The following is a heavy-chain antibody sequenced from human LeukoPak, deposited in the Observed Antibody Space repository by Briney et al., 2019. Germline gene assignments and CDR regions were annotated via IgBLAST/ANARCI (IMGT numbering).Heavy chain of an antibody. D-gene: IGHD3-22*01. CDR2: INQDGTEK. CDR3: ARDIHYYDGADY. J-gene: IGHJ4*02. CDR1: GFTFTTYW. Sequence: GESLRLSCAASGFTFTTYWMSWVRQAPGKGLEWVANINQDGTEKYYVDSVKGRFTISRDNAKNSLYLQMNSLRAEDTAVYYCARDIHYYDGADYWGQGTLVTVSS. V-gene: IGHV3-7*03.